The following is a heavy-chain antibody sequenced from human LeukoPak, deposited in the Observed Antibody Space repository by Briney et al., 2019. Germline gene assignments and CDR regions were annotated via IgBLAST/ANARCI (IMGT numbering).Heavy chain of an antibody. V-gene: IGHV3-23*01. J-gene: IGHJ4*02. D-gene: IGHD5-18*01. CDR2: ISASGGST. Sequence: GGSLRLSCAVSGVTFTNYGMTWVRQAPGKGLEWVSAISASGGSTYYADSVKGRFTISRDDSKNTLYLQMNSLRAEDTAVYYCAKAGVDTAMALDYWGQGTLVTVSS. CDR1: GVTFTNYG. CDR3: AKAGVDTAMALDY.